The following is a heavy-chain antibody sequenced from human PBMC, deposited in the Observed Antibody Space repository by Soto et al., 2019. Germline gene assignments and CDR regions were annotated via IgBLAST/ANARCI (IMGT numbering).Heavy chain of an antibody. Sequence: QVQLVESGGGVVLPGTSLRVSCVGSGFTFRSYVIHWVRQAPGKGLEWVALTSYDGSDKYYDDSVRGRFTISRDNSRNTVDLQMDSLRLEDTALYYCARWGTTGGLDVWGQGTLVSVS. CDR1: GFTFRSYV. J-gene: IGHJ1*01. D-gene: IGHD3-16*01. V-gene: IGHV3-30*19. CDR3: ARWGTTGGLDV. CDR2: TSYDGSDK.